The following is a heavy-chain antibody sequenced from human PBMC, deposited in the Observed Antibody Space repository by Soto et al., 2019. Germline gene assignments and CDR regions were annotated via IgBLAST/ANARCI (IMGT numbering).Heavy chain of an antibody. V-gene: IGHV3-48*01. Sequence: EVQLVESGGGLVQPGGSLRLSCAASGFTFSNYNMIWVRQAPGKGLEWVSYISSSSTIYSADSVKGRFTISRDNAKNSLYLHMNSLGAEVTAVYYCATSLSHSGSGWGLPCDYWGQGTLVTVSS. CDR2: ISSSSTI. CDR3: ATSLSHSGSGWGLPCDY. CDR1: GFTFSNYN. D-gene: IGHD3-10*01. J-gene: IGHJ4*02.